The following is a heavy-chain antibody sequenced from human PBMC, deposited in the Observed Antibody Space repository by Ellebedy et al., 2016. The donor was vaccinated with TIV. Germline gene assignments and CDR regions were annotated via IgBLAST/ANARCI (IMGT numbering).Heavy chain of an antibody. CDR1: GYSFTSHW. V-gene: IGHV5-51*01. CDR3: ARQAIFTTSDFDY. J-gene: IGHJ4*02. D-gene: IGHD2/OR15-2a*01. CDR2: IYPGDSET. Sequence: PGGSLRLSCKGFGYSFTSHWIGWVRQMPGKGLEWMGVIYPGDSETKYSPSFQGQVTISADKSTSTAYLQWSSLKASDSAMYFCARQAIFTTSDFDYWGQGTLVTVSP.